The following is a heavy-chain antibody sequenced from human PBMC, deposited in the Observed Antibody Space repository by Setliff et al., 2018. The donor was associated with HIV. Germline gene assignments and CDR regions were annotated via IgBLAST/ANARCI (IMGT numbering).Heavy chain of an antibody. CDR3: ARDYRPSGYISGWYIDY. V-gene: IGHV3-7*01. CDR2: IKQDGSEK. D-gene: IGHD6-13*01. CDR1: GFTFSSYW. J-gene: IGHJ4*02. Sequence: GGSLRLSCAASGFTFSSYWMSWVRQAPGKGLEWVANIKQDGSEKYYVDSVKGRFTISRDNAKNSLYLQMNSLRAEDTAVYYCARDYRPSGYISGWYIDYWGQGTPVTVSS.